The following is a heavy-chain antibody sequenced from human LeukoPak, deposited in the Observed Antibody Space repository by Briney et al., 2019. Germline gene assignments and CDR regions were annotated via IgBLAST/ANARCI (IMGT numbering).Heavy chain of an antibody. CDR3: ARERAKYSSSSRARRGGNNWFDP. Sequence: GASVKVSCKASGYTFTSYDINWVRQATGQGLEWMGWMNPNSGGTNYAQKFQGRVTMTRDTSISTAYMELSRLRSDDTAVYYCARERAKYSSSSRARRGGNNWFDPWGQGTLVTVSS. CDR1: GYTFTSYD. D-gene: IGHD6-6*01. J-gene: IGHJ5*02. V-gene: IGHV1-2*02. CDR2: MNPNSGGT.